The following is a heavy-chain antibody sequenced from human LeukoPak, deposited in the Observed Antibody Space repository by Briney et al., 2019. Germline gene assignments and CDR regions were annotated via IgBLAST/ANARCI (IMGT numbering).Heavy chain of an antibody. CDR1: GGTFSSYA. CDR3: ARESGPGSYFTSGVDP. D-gene: IGHD1-26*01. Sequence: ASVKVSCKASGGTFSSYAISWVRQAPGQGLEWMGIINPSGGSTSYAQKFQGRVTMTRDTSTSTVYMELSSLRSEDTAVYYCARESGPGSYFTSGVDPWGQGTLVTVSS. CDR2: INPSGGST. J-gene: IGHJ5*02. V-gene: IGHV1-46*01.